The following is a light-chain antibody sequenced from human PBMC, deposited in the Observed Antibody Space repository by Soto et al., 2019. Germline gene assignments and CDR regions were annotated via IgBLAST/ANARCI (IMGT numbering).Light chain of an antibody. J-gene: IGLJ2*01. CDR1: SSNIGAGYD. Sequence: QAVVTQPPSVSGAPGQRVTISCTGSSSNIGAGYDVNWYQQLPGTAPKLLIYGNTNRPSGVPDRFSGSKSGTSASLAITGLQAEDEADYYCQSYDSSLSGSLVFGGGTKLTVL. CDR3: QSYDSSLSGSLV. V-gene: IGLV1-40*02. CDR2: GNT.